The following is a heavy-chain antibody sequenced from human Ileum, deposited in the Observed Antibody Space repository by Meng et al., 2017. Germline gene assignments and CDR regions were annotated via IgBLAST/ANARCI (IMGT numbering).Heavy chain of an antibody. CDR1: GFTFSNAW. D-gene: IGHD3-22*01. V-gene: IGHV3-15*01. J-gene: IGHJ4*02. CDR3: TTDITMIVVAVI. CDR2: IKSKTDGGTT. Sequence: GGSLRLSCAASGFTFSNAWMSWVRQAPGKGLEWVGRIKSKTDGGTTDYAAPVKGRFTISRDDSKNTLYLQMNSLKTEDTAVYYCTTDITMIVVAVICGQGTLVTVSS.